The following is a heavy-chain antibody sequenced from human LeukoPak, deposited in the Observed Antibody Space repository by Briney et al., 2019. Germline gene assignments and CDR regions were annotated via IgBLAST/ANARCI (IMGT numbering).Heavy chain of an antibody. CDR3: ARVYTTVTTYFDY. D-gene: IGHD4-17*01. CDR2: VTPNSGGT. V-gene: IGHV1-2*02. J-gene: IGHJ4*02. CDR1: GYTFTGYY. Sequence: ASVKVSCKASGYTFTGYYMHWVRQAPGQGLEWMGWVTPNSGGTNYAQRFQGRVTMTEDTSTDTAYMELSSLRSEDTAVYYCARVYTTVTTYFDYWGQGTLVTVSS.